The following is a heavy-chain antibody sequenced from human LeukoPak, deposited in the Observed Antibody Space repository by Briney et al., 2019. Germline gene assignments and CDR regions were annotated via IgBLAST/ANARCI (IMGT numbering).Heavy chain of an antibody. Sequence: SVKVSCKASGYTFTGYYMHWVRQAPGQGLEWMGWINPNSGGTNYAQKFQGRVTMTRDTSISTAYMELSRLRSDDTAVYYCARDVYCSGGSCYPQWFDPWGQGTLVTVSS. CDR1: GYTFTGYY. CDR2: INPNSGGT. CDR3: ARDVYCSGGSCYPQWFDP. D-gene: IGHD2-15*01. J-gene: IGHJ5*02. V-gene: IGHV1-2*02.